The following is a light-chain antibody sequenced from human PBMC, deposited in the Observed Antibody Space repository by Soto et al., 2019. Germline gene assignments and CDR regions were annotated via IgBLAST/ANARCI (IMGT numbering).Light chain of an antibody. CDR2: DVT. V-gene: IGLV2-11*01. J-gene: IGLJ1*01. Sequence: QSALTQPRSVSGSPGQSVTMSCTGSSSDVGGYDYVSWYQQHPGTAPKLMIYDVTKRPSGVPDRFSGSQSGNTAFLTISGLQAEDEADYYCCSYGGSYSVFGSGTKGTVL. CDR3: CSYGGSYSV. CDR1: SSDVGGYDY.